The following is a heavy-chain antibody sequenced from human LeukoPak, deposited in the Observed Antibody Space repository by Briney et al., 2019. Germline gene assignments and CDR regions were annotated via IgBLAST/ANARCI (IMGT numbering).Heavy chain of an antibody. J-gene: IGHJ4*02. D-gene: IGHD1-1*01. V-gene: IGHV3-69-1*02. CDR3: ATTVWTGQFPDYFDV. Sequence: GESLTLSCTVSGFSISGRDMTWGRQAPGKGLEWVSSIGSGAKMFYTDSVKGRFTVSRDTSKNTLFLQMNSLGAEDTAVYYCATTVWTGQFPDYFDVWGQGTLVTVSS. CDR1: GFSISGRD. CDR2: IGSGAKM.